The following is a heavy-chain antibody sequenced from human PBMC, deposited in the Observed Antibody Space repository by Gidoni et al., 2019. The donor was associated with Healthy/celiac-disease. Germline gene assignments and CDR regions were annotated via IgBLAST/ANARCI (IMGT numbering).Heavy chain of an antibody. CDR1: FSSYA. J-gene: IGHJ4*02. CDR2: ISGSGGST. Sequence: FSSYAMSWVRQAPGKGLEWVSAISGSGGSTYYADSVKGRFTISRDNSKNTLYLQMNSLRAEDTAVYYCAKDALPYDSSGYYFDYWGQGTLVTVSS. D-gene: IGHD3-22*01. V-gene: IGHV3-23*01. CDR3: AKDALPYDSSGYYFDY.